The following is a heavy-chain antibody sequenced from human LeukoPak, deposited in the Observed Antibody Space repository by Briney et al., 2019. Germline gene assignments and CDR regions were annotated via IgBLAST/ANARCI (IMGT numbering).Heavy chain of an antibody. J-gene: IGHJ4*02. CDR1: GGSISSYY. CDR3: ARDIRSGGNLDYFDY. V-gene: IGHV4-59*01. CDR2: IYYSGST. Sequence: SETLSLTCTVSGGSISSYYWSWIRQPPGKGLEWIGYIYYSGSTNYNPSLKSRVTISVDTSKNRFSLKLSSVTAADTAVYYCARDIRSGGNLDYFDYWGQGTLVTVSS. D-gene: IGHD4-23*01.